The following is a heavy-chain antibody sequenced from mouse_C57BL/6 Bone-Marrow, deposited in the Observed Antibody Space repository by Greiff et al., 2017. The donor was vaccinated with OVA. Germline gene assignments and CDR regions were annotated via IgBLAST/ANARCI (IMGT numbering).Heavy chain of an antibody. J-gene: IGHJ1*03. CDR3: ARGANWDEGYFDV. D-gene: IGHD4-1*01. CDR1: CYTFTSYW. Sequence: QVQLQQPGAELVRPGSSVKLSCKASCYTFTSYWMHWVKQRPGQGLAWIGEIDPSDSYTNYNEKFKGKATLTADKSSSTAYMQLSSLTSEDSAVYFCARGANWDEGYFDVWGTGTTVTVSS. V-gene: IGHV1-69*02. CDR2: IDPSDSYT.